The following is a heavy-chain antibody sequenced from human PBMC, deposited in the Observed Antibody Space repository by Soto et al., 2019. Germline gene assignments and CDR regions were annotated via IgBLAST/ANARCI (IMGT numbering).Heavy chain of an antibody. CDR3: VRSVPAATWQYSGMDV. D-gene: IGHD2-2*01. Sequence: SETLSLTCAVSGDSVSSSSCWSWVRQAPGKGLEWIGEIYHSGTFNYNPSLASRVSVSVDKSRNQLSLNLKSVTAADTAVYYIVRSVPAATWQYSGMDVWGQGTTVTVSS. CDR1: GDSVSSSSC. CDR2: IYHSGTF. J-gene: IGHJ6*02. V-gene: IGHV4-4*02.